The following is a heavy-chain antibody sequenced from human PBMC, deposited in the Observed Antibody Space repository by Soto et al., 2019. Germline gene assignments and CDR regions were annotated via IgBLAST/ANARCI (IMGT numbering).Heavy chain of an antibody. D-gene: IGHD2-15*01. V-gene: IGHV1-18*01. CDR1: GYTFTSYG. J-gene: IGHJ5*02. CDR2: ISAYNGNT. Sequence: QVQLVQSGAEVKKPGASVKVSCKASGYTFTSYGISWVRQAPGQGLEWMGWISAYNGNTNYAQKLQGRVTMTTDTSTSTASMELRSLRSDDTAVYYCARTVGDIVVVVAASPWFDPWGQGTLVTVSS. CDR3: ARTVGDIVVVVAASPWFDP.